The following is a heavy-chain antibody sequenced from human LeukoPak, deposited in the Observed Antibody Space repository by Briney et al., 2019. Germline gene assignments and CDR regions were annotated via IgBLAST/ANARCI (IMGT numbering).Heavy chain of an antibody. CDR3: ARFEYFDWLLLDH. D-gene: IGHD3-9*01. Sequence: GGSLRLSCAASGFTFSDYYMSWIRQAPGKGLEGVSYISSSGSTIYYADSVKGRFTISRDNAKNSLYLQMNSLRAEDTAVYYCARFEYFDWLLLDHGGQGTLVTVSA. CDR2: ISSSGSTI. V-gene: IGHV3-11*01. CDR1: GFTFSDYY. J-gene: IGHJ4*02.